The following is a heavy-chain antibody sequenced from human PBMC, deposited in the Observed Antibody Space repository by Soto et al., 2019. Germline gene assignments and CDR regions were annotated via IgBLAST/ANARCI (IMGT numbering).Heavy chain of an antibody. V-gene: IGHV3-30*18. CDR3: AKDRGATPYYYYGMDV. Sequence: PGGSLRLSCAASGFTFSRYGMHWVRQAPGKGLEWVAVISYDGSNKYYADSVKGRFTISRDNSKNTLYLQMNSLRAEDTAVYYCAKDRGATPYYYYGMDVWGQGTTVTVSS. CDR1: GFTFSRYG. CDR2: ISYDGSNK. D-gene: IGHD2-15*01. J-gene: IGHJ6*02.